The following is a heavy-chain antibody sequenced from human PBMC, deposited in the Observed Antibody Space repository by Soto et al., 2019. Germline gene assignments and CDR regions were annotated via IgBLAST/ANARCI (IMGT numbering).Heavy chain of an antibody. V-gene: IGHV1-69*01. Sequence: QVQLVQSGAEVKKPGSSVKVSCKASGGTFSSYAISWVRQAPGQGLEWMGGIIPIFGTANYAQKFQGRVNITADESTSTAYMELSSLSSEVTGVYYCARGYISSWWYFDYWGQGTLVTVSS. CDR3: ARGYISSWWYFDY. J-gene: IGHJ4*02. CDR1: GGTFSSYA. D-gene: IGHD6-13*01. CDR2: IIPIFGTA.